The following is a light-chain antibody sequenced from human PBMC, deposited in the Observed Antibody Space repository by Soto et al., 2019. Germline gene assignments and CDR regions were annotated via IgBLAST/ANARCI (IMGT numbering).Light chain of an antibody. Sequence: SYELTQPPSVSVAPGKTATITCEGDNIGSKSVHWYQQKPGQAPVLVIYYDRDRPSGIPERFSGSNSGNTATLTINRVEAGDEADYSCQVWDYSVDHPIFGTGTKLTVL. CDR1: NIGSKS. J-gene: IGLJ1*01. CDR2: YDR. V-gene: IGLV3-21*04. CDR3: QVWDYSVDHPI.